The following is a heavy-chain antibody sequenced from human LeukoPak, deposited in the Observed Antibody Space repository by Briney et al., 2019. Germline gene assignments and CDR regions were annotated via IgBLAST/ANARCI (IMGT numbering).Heavy chain of an antibody. CDR2: ISCSSSNI. Sequence: GGSLRLSFAASVFAFTGSGKKWVRQAPGKGLEWVSHISCSSSNIYSADFVKGRFSISRDNAKNSVYLQMNSLRDEDTAVYYCVSQYCSGGLFFSHWGPGTLVTVSS. D-gene: IGHD2-15*01. J-gene: IGHJ4*02. CDR3: VSQYCSGGLFFSH. V-gene: IGHV3-48*02. CDR1: VFAFTGSG.